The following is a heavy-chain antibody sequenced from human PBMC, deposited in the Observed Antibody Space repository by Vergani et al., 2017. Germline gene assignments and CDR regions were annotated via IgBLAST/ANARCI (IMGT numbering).Heavy chain of an antibody. CDR2: IQFVGSKQ. CDR3: AKHFRGWGIVY. D-gene: IGHD3-16*01. V-gene: IGHV3-30*02. J-gene: IGHJ4*02. CDR1: GFTLSNYD. Sequence: QVQLVESGGGVVQRGGSLRLPCATSGFTLSNYDMQWIRQGPGKGLEFVAFIQFVGSKQYYANSVKGRFTLSRDFSKNTLYLQMNSLRTDDTATYYGAKHFRGWGIVYWWQGTQVIVSS.